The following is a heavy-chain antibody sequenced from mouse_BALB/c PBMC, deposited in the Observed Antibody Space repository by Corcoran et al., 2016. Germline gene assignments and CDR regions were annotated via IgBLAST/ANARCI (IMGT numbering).Heavy chain of an antibody. J-gene: IGHJ3*01. D-gene: IGHD2-1*01. CDR1: GYTFTSYV. CDR2: INPYNDGT. Sequence: EVQLQQSGPELVKPGASVKMSCKASGYTFTSYVMHWVKQKPGQGLEWIGYINPYNDGTKYNEKFKGKATLTSDKSASTAYMELSSLTSEDSAVYYCACPIYYGNYAFAYWGQGTLVTVSA. CDR3: ACPIYYGNYAFAY. V-gene: IGHV1S136*01.